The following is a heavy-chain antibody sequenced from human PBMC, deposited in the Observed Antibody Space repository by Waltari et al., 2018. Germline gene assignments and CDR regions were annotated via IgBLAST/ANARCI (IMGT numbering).Heavy chain of an antibody. V-gene: IGHV1-69*11. CDR3: ARVYSGSYDWSDS. CDR1: GDTFSSYP. CDR2: IIPIPGTT. J-gene: IGHJ5*01. D-gene: IGHD1-26*01. Sequence: VQLVQSGAEVKKPGSSVKVSCKASGDTFSSYPINWARQAPGQGLEWMGGIIPIPGTTNYPQQFQGRVTITADESTSTAYMELSSLRSEDMAVYYCARVYSGSYDWSDSWGQGTLVTVSS.